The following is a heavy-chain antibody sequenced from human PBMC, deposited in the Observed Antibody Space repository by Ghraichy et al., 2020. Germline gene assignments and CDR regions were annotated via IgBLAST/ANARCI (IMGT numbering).Heavy chain of an antibody. CDR3: ARGALLEWAKGGAFDI. D-gene: IGHD3-3*01. Sequence: ESLNISCTVSGGSISSYYWSWIRQPPGKGLEWIGYIYYSGSTNYNPSLKSRVTISVDTSKNQFSLKLSSVTAADTAVYYCARGALLEWAKGGAFDIWGQGTMVTVSS. V-gene: IGHV4-59*01. CDR2: IYYSGST. CDR1: GGSISSYY. J-gene: IGHJ3*02.